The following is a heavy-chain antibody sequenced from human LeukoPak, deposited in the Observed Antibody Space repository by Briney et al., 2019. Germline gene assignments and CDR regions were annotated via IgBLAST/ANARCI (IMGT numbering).Heavy chain of an antibody. V-gene: IGHV1-2*02. CDR2: INPNGGGT. Sequence: ASVKVSCKASGYTFTGYYMYWVRQAPGQGLEWMGWINPNGGGTNYAQKFQGRVTMTRDTSISTAYMELSRLRSDDTAVYYCAREGYFDWFNWFDPWGQGTLVTVSS. CDR3: AREGYFDWFNWFDP. J-gene: IGHJ5*02. D-gene: IGHD3-9*01. CDR1: GYTFTGYY.